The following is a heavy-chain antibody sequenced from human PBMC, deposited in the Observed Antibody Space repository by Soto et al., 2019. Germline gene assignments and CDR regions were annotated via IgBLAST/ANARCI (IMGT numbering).Heavy chain of an antibody. D-gene: IGHD3-16*01. CDR2: IYYSGST. Sequence: PSETLSLTCTVSGGSISSYYWSWIRQPPGKGLEWIGYIYYSGSTNYNPSLKSRVTISVDTSKNQFSLKLSSVTAADTAVYYCARLRGRGRDWFDPWGQGTLVTVSS. CDR1: GGSISSYY. V-gene: IGHV4-59*01. J-gene: IGHJ5*02. CDR3: ARLRGRGRDWFDP.